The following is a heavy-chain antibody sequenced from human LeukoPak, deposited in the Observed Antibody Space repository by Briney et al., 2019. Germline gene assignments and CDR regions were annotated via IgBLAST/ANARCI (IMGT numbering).Heavy chain of an antibody. D-gene: IGHD5-24*01. CDR3: AKGGAATMRDGYNYYYYYMEV. CDR2: ISGSGGHT. Sequence: GGSLRLSCAASGLTFSSHAMSWVRHAPGKGLEWVSLISGSGGHTYYGDSVKSRFTISRDNSTNRLYLQMNSLRPEDTAVYYCAKGGAATMRDGYNYYYYYMEVWGRGTTVTVSS. J-gene: IGHJ6*03. V-gene: IGHV3-23*01. CDR1: GLTFSSHA.